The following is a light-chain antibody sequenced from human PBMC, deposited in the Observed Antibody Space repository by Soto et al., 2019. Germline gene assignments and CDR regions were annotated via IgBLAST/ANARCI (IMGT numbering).Light chain of an antibody. CDR3: LQDYSYPRT. J-gene: IGKJ1*01. Sequence: AIQMAQSPSSLSSSVGDRVTITCRASQGIRNDLGWYQQKPGKAPKLLVYAASSLQSGVPSRFSGSGSGTAFTLTISSLQPEDFASYYCLQDYSYPRTFGRGTKVEI. V-gene: IGKV1-6*01. CDR1: QGIRND. CDR2: AAS.